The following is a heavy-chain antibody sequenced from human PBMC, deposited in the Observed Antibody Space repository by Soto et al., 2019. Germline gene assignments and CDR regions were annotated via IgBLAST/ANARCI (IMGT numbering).Heavy chain of an antibody. V-gene: IGHV3-15*07. CDR1: GFTFSNAW. CDR2: VKSKTDGGSS. CDR3: TTDSRTTLPEIRFDY. J-gene: IGHJ5*01. Sequence: GGSLRLSCAASGFTFSNAWINWVRQVPGKGLEWVGRVKSKTDGGSSDYAAAVKGRFAASRDDSRNIVYLQMNSLKIEDTGVYYCTTDSRTTLPEIRFDYWGHGTQVTVSS. D-gene: IGHD1-26*01.